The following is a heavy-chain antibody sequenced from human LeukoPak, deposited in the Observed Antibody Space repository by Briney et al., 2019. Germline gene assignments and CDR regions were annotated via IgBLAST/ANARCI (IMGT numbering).Heavy chain of an antibody. Sequence: GGSLRLSCAASGFTFSSYSMNWVRQAPGKRLEWVSYISSSSSTIYYADSVKGRFTISRDNAKNSLYLQMNSLRAEDTAVYYCASPSYASGGDYWFNPWGQGTLVTVSS. D-gene: IGHD3-10*01. CDR2: ISSSSSTI. J-gene: IGHJ5*02. CDR3: ASPSYASGGDYWFNP. CDR1: GFTFSSYS. V-gene: IGHV3-48*01.